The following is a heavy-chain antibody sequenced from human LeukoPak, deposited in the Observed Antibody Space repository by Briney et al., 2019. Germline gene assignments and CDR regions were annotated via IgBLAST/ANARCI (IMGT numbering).Heavy chain of an antibody. D-gene: IGHD4-17*01. Sequence: SGPTLVKPTQTLTLTCTFSGFSLSTSGVGVGWIRQPPGKALEWLALTYWDDDKRYSPSLKSRLTITKDTSKNQVVLTMTNMDPVDTATYYCARTVTTFRYYYMDVWGKGTTVTVSS. CDR2: TYWDDDK. J-gene: IGHJ6*03. CDR3: ARTVTTFRYYYMDV. V-gene: IGHV2-5*02. CDR1: GFSLSTSGVG.